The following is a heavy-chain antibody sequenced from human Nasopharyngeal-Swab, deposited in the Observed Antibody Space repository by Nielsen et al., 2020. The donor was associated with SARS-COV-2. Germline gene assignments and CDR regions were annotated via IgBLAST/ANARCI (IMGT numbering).Heavy chain of an antibody. V-gene: IGHV3-33*01. CDR2: IWYDGSNK. D-gene: IGHD6-19*01. CDR1: GSTFSSYG. Sequence: GGSLRLSCAASGSTFSSYGMHWVRQAPGKGLEWVAVIWYDGSNKYYADSVKGRFTISRDNSKNTLYLQMNSLRAEDTAVYYCARDGLRYSSGWHRVDVWGQGTTVTVSS. CDR3: ARDGLRYSSGWHRVDV. J-gene: IGHJ6*02.